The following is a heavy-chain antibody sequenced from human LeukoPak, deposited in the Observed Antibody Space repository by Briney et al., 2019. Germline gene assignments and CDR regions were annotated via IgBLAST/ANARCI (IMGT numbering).Heavy chain of an antibody. V-gene: IGHV3-11*01. CDR1: GFTFSDYY. D-gene: IGHD2-15*01. CDR2: ISSSGSTK. Sequence: PGGSLRLSCAASGFTFSDYYMTWIRQAPGKGLEWVSYISSSGSTKYYTDSVKGRFTISRDNAKNSLYLQMNSLRDEDTAVYYCAREPPFYCDGGSCYVDFWGQGTLVTVSS. CDR3: AREPPFYCDGGSCYVDF. J-gene: IGHJ4*02.